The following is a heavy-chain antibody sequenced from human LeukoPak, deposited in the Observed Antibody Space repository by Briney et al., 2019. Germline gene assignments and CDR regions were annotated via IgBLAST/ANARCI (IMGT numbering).Heavy chain of an antibody. V-gene: IGHV4-59*12. CDR1: GGSIGTYY. CDR3: ARGVAVAGPPPYYYMDV. D-gene: IGHD6-19*01. J-gene: IGHJ6*03. CDR2: IHYSGST. Sequence: SETLSLTCTVSGGSIGTYYWSWIRQPPGKGLEWIGYIHYSGSTNYSPSLKSRVTISVDTSKNQFSLKLSSVTAADTAVYYCARGVAVAGPPPYYYMDVWGKGTTVTVSS.